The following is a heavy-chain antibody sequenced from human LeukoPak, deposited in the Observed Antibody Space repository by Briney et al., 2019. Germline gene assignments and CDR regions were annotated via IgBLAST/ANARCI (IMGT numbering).Heavy chain of an antibody. Sequence: GGSLRLSCAASGFTFSSYSMNWVRQAPGKGLEWVSSISSSSSYIYYADSVKGRFTISRDNAKNSLYLQMNSLRAEDTAVYYCAKTYDILTGYDLWGQGTLVTVSS. CDR1: GFTFSSYS. V-gene: IGHV3-21*01. CDR2: ISSSSSYI. CDR3: AKTYDILTGYDL. J-gene: IGHJ4*02. D-gene: IGHD3-9*01.